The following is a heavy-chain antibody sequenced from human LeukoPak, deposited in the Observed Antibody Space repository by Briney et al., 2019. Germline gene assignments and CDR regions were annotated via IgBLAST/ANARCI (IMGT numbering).Heavy chain of an antibody. Sequence: GGSLRLSCAASGFTFSSYAMSWVRQAPGKGLEWVSAISGSGGSTYYADSVKGRFTMSRDNSMNTQYLHMNSLRAEDTAVYYCATFGSGSRGANSFDYWGQGTLVTVSS. D-gene: IGHD3-10*01. CDR1: GFTFSSYA. CDR2: ISGSGGST. J-gene: IGHJ4*02. CDR3: ATFGSGSRGANSFDY. V-gene: IGHV3-23*01.